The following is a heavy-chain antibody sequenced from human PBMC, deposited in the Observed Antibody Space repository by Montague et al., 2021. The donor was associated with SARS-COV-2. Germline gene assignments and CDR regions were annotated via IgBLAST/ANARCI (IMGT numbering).Heavy chain of an antibody. J-gene: IGHJ6*02. D-gene: IGHD4-11*01. V-gene: IGHV4-39*01. CDR1: GGSTSSSSYY. Sequence: SETLSLTCTVSGGSTSSSSYYWGWIRQPPGKGLEWLGSIYYSGSTYYXXXLKSRVTISVDTSKNQFSLKLSSVTAADTAVYYCASHASYGYSKDIYYYYYYGMDVWGQGTTVTVSS. CDR2: IYYSGST. CDR3: ASHASYGYSKDIYYYYYYGMDV.